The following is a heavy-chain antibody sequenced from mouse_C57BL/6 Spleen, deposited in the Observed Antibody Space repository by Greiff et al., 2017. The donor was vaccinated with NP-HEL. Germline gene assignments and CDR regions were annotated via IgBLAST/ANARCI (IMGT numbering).Heavy chain of an antibody. D-gene: IGHD2-4*01. CDR3: ARSGYDYPYYAMDY. V-gene: IGHV1-19*01. CDR1: GYTFTDYY. J-gene: IGHJ4*01. Sequence: SGPVLVKPGASVKMSCKASGYTFTDYYMNWVKQSHGKSLEWIGVINPYNGGTSSNQKFKGKATLTVDKSSSTAYMELNSLTSEDSAVYYCARSGYDYPYYAMDYWGQGTSVTVSS. CDR2: INPYNGGT.